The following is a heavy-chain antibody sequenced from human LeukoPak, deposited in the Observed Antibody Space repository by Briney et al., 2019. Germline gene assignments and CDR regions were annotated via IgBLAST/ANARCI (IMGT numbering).Heavy chain of an antibody. CDR3: ARTTTVFAVDY. CDR1: GGSFSGYY. J-gene: IGHJ4*02. D-gene: IGHD1-1*01. Sequence: PSETLSLTCAVYGGSFSGYYWSWIRQPPGKGLEWIGEINHSGSTNYNPSLKSRVTISVDTSKNQFSLNLSSVTATDTAVYYCARTTTVFAVDYWGQGTLVTVSS. CDR2: INHSGST. V-gene: IGHV4-34*01.